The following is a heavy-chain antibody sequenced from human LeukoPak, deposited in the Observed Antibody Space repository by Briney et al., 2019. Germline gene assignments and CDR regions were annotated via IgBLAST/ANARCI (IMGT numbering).Heavy chain of an antibody. Sequence: PGGSLRLSCAASGFTFSNAWMSWVRQAPGKGLEWVGRIQSKTNNGTTDYAAPVKGRFTISRDDSKKTLYLQINSMKTDDTAVYYCTTELYCGGDCYPGAWGQGTLVTVCS. J-gene: IGHJ4*02. CDR2: IQSKTNNGTT. CDR1: GFTFSNAW. V-gene: IGHV3-15*01. CDR3: TTELYCGGDCYPGA. D-gene: IGHD2-21*02.